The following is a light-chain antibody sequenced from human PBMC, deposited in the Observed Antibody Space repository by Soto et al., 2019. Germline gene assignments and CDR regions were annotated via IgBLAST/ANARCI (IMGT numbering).Light chain of an antibody. J-gene: IGKJ2*01. V-gene: IGKV3-20*01. Sequence: EIVLTQSPGTLSLSPGERATLSCRASQSVSSSCLAWYQQKPGQAPRLLIYGASSRATGSPDRFSGSGSGTDFTLNISRLETEDFAVYYCQEYGSSPFTVGQGTKVDIK. CDR2: GAS. CDR1: QSVSSSC. CDR3: QEYGSSPFT.